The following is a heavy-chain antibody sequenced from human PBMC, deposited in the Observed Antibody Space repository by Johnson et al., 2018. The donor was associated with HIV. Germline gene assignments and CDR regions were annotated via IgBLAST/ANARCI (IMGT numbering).Heavy chain of an antibody. CDR1: GFTFSNAW. CDR2: ISSSGSTI. D-gene: IGHD6-13*01. Sequence: QVQLVESGGGLVQPGGSLRLSCAASGFTFSNAWMSWVRQAPGKGLEWVSYISSSGSTIYYADSVKGRFTISRDNAKNSLYLQMNSLRAEDTAVYYCARIAAAAIDAFDIWGQGTMVTVSS. V-gene: IGHV3-11*04. CDR3: ARIAAAAIDAFDI. J-gene: IGHJ3*02.